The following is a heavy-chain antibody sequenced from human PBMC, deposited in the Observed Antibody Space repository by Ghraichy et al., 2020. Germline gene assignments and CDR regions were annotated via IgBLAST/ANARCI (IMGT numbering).Heavy chain of an antibody. CDR3: ARAYRDCYPYSY. V-gene: IGHV3-64*01. Sequence: GVLRLSCVASGFTFSSQPMHWVRQAPGKGLDYVSAINYDGSRTYYARSVEGRFTISRDNSKNTLYLQMDSLRVEDMAVYYCARAYRDCYPYSYWGQGTLVTVPA. D-gene: IGHD3-16*01. CDR2: INYDGSRT. CDR1: GFTFSSQP. J-gene: IGHJ4*02.